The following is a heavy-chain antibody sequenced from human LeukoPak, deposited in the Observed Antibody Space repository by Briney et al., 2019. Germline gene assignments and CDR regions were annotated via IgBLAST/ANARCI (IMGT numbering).Heavy chain of an antibody. D-gene: IGHD3-10*01. J-gene: IGHJ4*02. CDR1: GGSISSYY. Sequence: SETLSLTCTVSGGSISSYYWSWIRQPPGKGLEWIGYTYYSGSTNYNPSLKSRVTISVDTSKNQFSLKLSSVTAADTAVYYCARHINYGSGSYYTDYFDYWGQGTLVTVSS. V-gene: IGHV4-59*08. CDR2: TYYSGST. CDR3: ARHINYGSGSYYTDYFDY.